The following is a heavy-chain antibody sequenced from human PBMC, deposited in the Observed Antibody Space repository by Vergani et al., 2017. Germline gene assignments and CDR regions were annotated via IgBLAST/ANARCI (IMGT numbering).Heavy chain of an antibody. CDR3: ARDHYSTGATFDY. V-gene: IGHV3-33*01. D-gene: IGHD2-8*02. CDR2: IWYDGSNK. J-gene: IGHJ4*02. CDR1: GFTFSSYG. Sequence: VQLVESGGGVVQPGRSLRLSCAASGFTFSSYGMHWVRQAPGKGLEWVAVIWYDGSNKYYADSVKGRFTISRDNSKNTLYLQMNSLRAEDTAVYYCARDHYSTGATFDYWGQGTLVTVSS.